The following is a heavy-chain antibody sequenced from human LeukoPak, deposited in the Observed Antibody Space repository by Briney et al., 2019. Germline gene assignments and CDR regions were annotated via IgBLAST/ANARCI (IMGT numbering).Heavy chain of an antibody. CDR3: ARGVAGRDWFDP. CDR2: INPNSGGT. J-gene: IGHJ5*02. V-gene: IGHV1-2*02. D-gene: IGHD6-19*01. Sequence: ASVKVSCKASGYTFTGYYMHWVRQAPGQGLERMGWINPNSGGTNYAQKFQGRVTMTRDTSISTAYMELSRLRSDDTAVYYCARGVAGRDWFDPWGQGTLVTVSS. CDR1: GYTFTGYY.